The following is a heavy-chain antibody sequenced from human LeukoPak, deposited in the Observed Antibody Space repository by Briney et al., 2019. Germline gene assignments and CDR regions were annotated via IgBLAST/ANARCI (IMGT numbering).Heavy chain of an antibody. J-gene: IGHJ5*02. CDR2: ISYSGST. V-gene: IGHV4-34*01. Sequence: SETLSLTCAVYGGSFSGYYWSWIRRPPGKGLEWIGSISYSGSTYYNPSLKTRVTVSVDTSKNQFSLKVTSVTAADTAVYYWARWVGNRNWFDPWGQGTLVTVSS. CDR3: ARWVGNRNWFDP. CDR1: GGSFSGYY. D-gene: IGHD1-26*01.